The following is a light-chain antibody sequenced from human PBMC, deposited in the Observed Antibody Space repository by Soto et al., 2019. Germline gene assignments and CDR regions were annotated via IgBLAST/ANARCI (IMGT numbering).Light chain of an antibody. V-gene: IGLV2-14*03. CDR3: SSFTSTFTLV. CDR1: SSDVGAYDY. Sequence: QSVLTQPASVSGSPGQSITISCTGTSSDVGAYDYVSWYQQHPGKAPKLLIYDVTTRPSGVSNRFSGSKSGNTASLTISGLETDDEAEYYCSSFTSTFTLVFGTGTRSPS. J-gene: IGLJ1*01. CDR2: DVT.